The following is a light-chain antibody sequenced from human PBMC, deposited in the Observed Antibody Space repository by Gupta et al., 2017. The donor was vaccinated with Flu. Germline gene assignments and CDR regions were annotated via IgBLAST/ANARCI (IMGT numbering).Light chain of an antibody. Sequence: EIVLTQSPGTLSLSPGERATLSCRASQSVRSDYLAWYQQKPGQAPRLLIYGVYYRATGIPDRFSGSGSGTDFTLTISRLEPEDSAVYHCQQYSSSSWTFGQGTKVEFK. CDR1: QSVRSDY. CDR3: QQYSSSSWT. CDR2: GVY. V-gene: IGKV3-20*01. J-gene: IGKJ1*01.